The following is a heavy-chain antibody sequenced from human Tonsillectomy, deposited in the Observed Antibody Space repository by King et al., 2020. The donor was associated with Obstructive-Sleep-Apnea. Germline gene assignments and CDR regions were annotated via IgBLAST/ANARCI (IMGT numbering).Heavy chain of an antibody. CDR2: ISYDGSNK. D-gene: IGHD6-6*01. CDR3: ARDRWVKYRFRAQYYFDY. Sequence: VQLVESGGGVVQPGRSLRLSCAASGFTFSSYAMHWVRQAPGKGLEWVAVISYDGSNKYYAESVKGRFTTSRDNSKNTLYLQMNSPRAEDTAVYYCARDRWVKYRFRAQYYFDYWGQGTLVTVSS. J-gene: IGHJ4*02. V-gene: IGHV3-30-3*01. CDR1: GFTFSSYA.